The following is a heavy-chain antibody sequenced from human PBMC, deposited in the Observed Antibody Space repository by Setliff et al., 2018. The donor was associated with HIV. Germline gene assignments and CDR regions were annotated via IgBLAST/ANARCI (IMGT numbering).Heavy chain of an antibody. CDR3: AKDARWNYVGFDY. V-gene: IGHV3-23*01. J-gene: IGHJ4*02. D-gene: IGHD1-7*01. CDR1: GFTFSNFA. Sequence: GGSLRLSCAASGFTFSNFAMSWVRLTPGKGLEWVSGITDSGSNTYYDDSVKGRFTISRDNSKNTLYLQINSLRAEDTAVYYCAKDARWNYVGFDYWGQGTLVTVSS. CDR2: ITDSGSNT.